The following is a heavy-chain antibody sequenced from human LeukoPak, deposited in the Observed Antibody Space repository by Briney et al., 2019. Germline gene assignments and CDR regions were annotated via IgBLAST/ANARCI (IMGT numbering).Heavy chain of an antibody. CDR1: GFTFSTYA. D-gene: IGHD6-25*01. CDR3: ARVVGSSENY. J-gene: IGHJ4*02. CDR2: ISYDGSNK. V-gene: IGHV3-30-3*01. Sequence: GGSLRLSCAASGFTFSTYAMSWVRQAPGKGLEWVAVISYDGSNKYYADSVKGRFTISRDNSKNTLYLQMNSLRAEDTAVYYCARVVGSSENYWGQGTLVTVSS.